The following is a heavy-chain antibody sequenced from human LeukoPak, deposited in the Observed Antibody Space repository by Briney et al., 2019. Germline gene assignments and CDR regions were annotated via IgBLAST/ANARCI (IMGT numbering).Heavy chain of an antibody. Sequence: HPGGSLRLSCAASGFTFCSYAMSWVRQAPGKGLEWVSAISGSGGSTYYADSVKGRFTISRDNSKNTLYLQMNSLRAEDTAVYYCAKDPLIVVVISLFDYWGQGTLVTVSS. CDR1: GFTFCSYA. J-gene: IGHJ4*02. CDR2: ISGSGGST. V-gene: IGHV3-23*01. CDR3: AKDPLIVVVISLFDY. D-gene: IGHD3-22*01.